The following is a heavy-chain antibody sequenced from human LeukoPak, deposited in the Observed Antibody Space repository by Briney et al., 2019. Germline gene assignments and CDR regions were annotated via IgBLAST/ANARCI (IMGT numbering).Heavy chain of an antibody. CDR3: AKGPSVAGNDYFDY. D-gene: IGHD6-19*01. CDR1: GFTFSSYA. J-gene: IGHJ4*02. CDR2: ISGGGGST. V-gene: IGHV3-23*01. Sequence: TGGSLRLSCAASGFTFSSYAMSWVRQAPGKGLEWVSAISGGGGSTYYADSVNGRFTISRDNSKNTLYLQMNSLRAEDTAVYYCAKGPSVAGNDYFDYWGQGTLVTVSS.